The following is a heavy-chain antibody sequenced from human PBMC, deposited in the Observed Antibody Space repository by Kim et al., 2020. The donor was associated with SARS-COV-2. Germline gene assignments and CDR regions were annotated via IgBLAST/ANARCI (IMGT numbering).Heavy chain of an antibody. V-gene: IGHV3-23*01. Sequence: GGSLRLSCATSGFIFSNFAMTWVRQAPGKGLEWVSSISGTGGNIYYANSVKGRFTISRDNSKNTLYLEMNSLRAEDTALYYCAKERSEVVPAAHNYWGQGTLVTVSS. CDR2: ISGTGGNI. J-gene: IGHJ4*02. D-gene: IGHD2-2*01. CDR1: GFIFSNFA. CDR3: AKERSEVVPAAHNY.